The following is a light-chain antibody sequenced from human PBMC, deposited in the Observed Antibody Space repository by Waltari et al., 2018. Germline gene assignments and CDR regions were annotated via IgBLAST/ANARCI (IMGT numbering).Light chain of an antibody. CDR2: RNK. CDR3: GTWYDSLSGPV. V-gene: IGLV1-47*01. CDR1: TSNIGSNY. J-gene: IGLJ3*02. Sequence: QSVLTQPPSASGTPGQRVTISCSGSTSNIGSNYVHWYQQLPGTAPKLPRYRNKQRPSGVPDRFSASKSGTSASLAISGLRSEDEADYYCGTWYDSLSGPVFGGGTKLTVL.